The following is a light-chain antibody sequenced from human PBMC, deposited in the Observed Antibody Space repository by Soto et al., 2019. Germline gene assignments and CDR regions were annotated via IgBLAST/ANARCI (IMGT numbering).Light chain of an antibody. CDR2: AAS. V-gene: IGKV1-6*01. J-gene: IGKJ1*01. CDR1: QGIRHD. CDR3: QHYNSYSEA. Sequence: AIEMTQSPSTFCVSVXAGASITCRASQGIRHDLGWYQQKPGKAPELLIYAASILQSGVPSRFSGSGSGTDFTLTITSLQPEDFATYYCQHYNSYSEAFGQGTKVDIK.